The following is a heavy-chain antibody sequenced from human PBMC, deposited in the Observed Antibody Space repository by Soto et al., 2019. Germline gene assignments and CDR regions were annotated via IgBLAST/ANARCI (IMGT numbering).Heavy chain of an antibody. V-gene: IGHV3-23*01. CDR2: ISGSGGST. CDR1: GFTFSSYA. Sequence: GGSLRLSCAASGFTFSSYAMSWVRQAPGKGLEWVSAISGSGGSTYYADSVKGRFTISRDNSKNTLYLQVNSLRAEDTAVYYCAKGRRGTMVRGVIIFDYWGQGTLVTVSS. D-gene: IGHD3-10*01. J-gene: IGHJ4*02. CDR3: AKGRRGTMVRGVIIFDY.